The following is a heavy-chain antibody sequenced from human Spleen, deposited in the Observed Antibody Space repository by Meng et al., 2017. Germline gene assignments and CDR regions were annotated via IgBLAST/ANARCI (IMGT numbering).Heavy chain of an antibody. CDR3: ARDVSFGYSSGWYHPREGFQH. CDR1: GGSFSGYY. V-gene: IGHV4-34*01. CDR2: INHSGST. Sequence: SETLSLTCAVYGGSFSGYYWSWIRQPPGKGLEWIGEINHSGSTNYNPSLKSRVTISVDTSKNQFSLKLSSVTAADTAVYYCARDVSFGYSSGWYHPREGFQHWGQGTLVTVSS. J-gene: IGHJ1*01. D-gene: IGHD6-19*01.